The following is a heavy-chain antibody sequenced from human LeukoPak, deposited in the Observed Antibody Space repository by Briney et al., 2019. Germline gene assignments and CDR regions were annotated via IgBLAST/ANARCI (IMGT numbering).Heavy chain of an antibody. D-gene: IGHD6-19*01. Sequence: GGSLRLSCAASGFTFSSYGMHWVRQAPGKGLEWVAVISYDGSNKYYADSVKGRFTISRDNSKNTLYLQMNSLRAEDTAVYYCARGTSGSGWLDFDYWGQGTLVTVSS. CDR3: ARGTSGSGWLDFDY. CDR1: GFTFSSYG. J-gene: IGHJ4*02. CDR2: ISYDGSNK. V-gene: IGHV3-30*03.